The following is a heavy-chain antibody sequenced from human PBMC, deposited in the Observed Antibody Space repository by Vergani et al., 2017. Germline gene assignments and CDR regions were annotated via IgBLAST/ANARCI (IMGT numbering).Heavy chain of an antibody. Sequence: EVQLLESGGGLVQPGGSLRLSCAASGFTFSSYVMSWVRQAPGKGLEWVSIISGSGGSTFYADSVKGRFIISRDNSKNTLYLQINSLRAEDTAVYYCARYPETSIWRGYYRQWIDYWGQGTLVTVSS. CDR3: ARYPETSIWRGYYRQWIDY. V-gene: IGHV3-23*01. D-gene: IGHD3-3*01. CDR1: GFTFSSYV. J-gene: IGHJ4*02. CDR2: ISGSGGST.